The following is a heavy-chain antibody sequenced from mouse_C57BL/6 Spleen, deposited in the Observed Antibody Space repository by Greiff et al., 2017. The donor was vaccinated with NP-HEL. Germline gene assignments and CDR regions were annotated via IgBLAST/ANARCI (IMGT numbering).Heavy chain of an antibody. CDR2: IYPGGGYT. V-gene: IGHV1-63*01. CDR3: ARYGGSGDPFAY. D-gene: IGHD1-1*02. J-gene: IGHJ3*01. CDR1: GYTFTNYW. Sequence: QVQLQQSGAELVRPGTSVKMSCKASGYTFTNYWIGWAKQRPGHGLEWIGDIYPGGGYTNYHEKFKGKATLTADKSSSTAYMQFSSLTSENSAIYYCARYGGSGDPFAYWGQGTLVTVSA.